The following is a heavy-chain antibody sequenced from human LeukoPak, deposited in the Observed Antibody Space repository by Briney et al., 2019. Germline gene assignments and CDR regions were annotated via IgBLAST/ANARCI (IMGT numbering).Heavy chain of an antibody. CDR1: GYTFTGYY. Sequence: ASVKVSCKASGYTFTGYYMHWVQQAPGQGLEWMGWINPNSGGTNYAQRFQGRVTMTRDTSISTAYTELSRLRSDDTAVYYCARGQLSNTAMVTRWGQGTLVTVSS. CDR3: ARGQLSNTAMVTR. J-gene: IGHJ4*02. V-gene: IGHV1-2*02. CDR2: INPNSGGT. D-gene: IGHD5-18*01.